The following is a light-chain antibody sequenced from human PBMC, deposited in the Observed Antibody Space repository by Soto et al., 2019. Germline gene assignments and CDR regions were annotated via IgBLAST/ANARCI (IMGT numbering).Light chain of an antibody. V-gene: IGKV1-17*03. J-gene: IGKJ1*01. CDR2: SVS. CDR1: QGIRNY. CDR3: LQSYRYPWT. Sequence: DIQMTQSPSAMSASVGDRVTITCRASQGIRNYLAWFQQKPGKVPKRLIYSVSSLQSGVPSRFSGSGSETEFTLTISSLQPEDFATYYCLQSYRYPWTVGQGTKVDIK.